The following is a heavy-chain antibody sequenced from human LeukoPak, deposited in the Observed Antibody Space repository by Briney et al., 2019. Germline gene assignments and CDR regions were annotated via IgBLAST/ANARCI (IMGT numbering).Heavy chain of an antibody. J-gene: IGHJ6*03. CDR2: IYTSGST. CDR1: GDSISNSNYY. V-gene: IGHV4-39*07. Sequence: SETLSLTCSVSGDSISNSNYYWGWIRQPPGKGLEWIGRIYTSGSTNYNPSLESRVTMSVDTSKNQFSLKLSSVTAADTAVYYCARDWRILWFGEHLNPNYYYYYMDVWGKGTTVTVSS. CDR3: ARDWRILWFGEHLNPNYYYYYMDV. D-gene: IGHD3-10*01.